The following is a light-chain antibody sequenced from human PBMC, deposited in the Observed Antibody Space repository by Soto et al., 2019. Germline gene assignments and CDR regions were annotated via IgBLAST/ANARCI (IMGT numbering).Light chain of an antibody. CDR1: HGINRN. V-gene: IGKV3-15*01. CDR3: HQYNSWPRT. Sequence: EILMTQSPSTLSASPGERATLSCRASHGINRNLAWYQHKPGQAPRLVIYAVFTRATGIPGRFSGGASGTEFTLTISSLQSEDFAVYYCHQYNSWPRTFGQGTKVDIK. J-gene: IGKJ1*01. CDR2: AVF.